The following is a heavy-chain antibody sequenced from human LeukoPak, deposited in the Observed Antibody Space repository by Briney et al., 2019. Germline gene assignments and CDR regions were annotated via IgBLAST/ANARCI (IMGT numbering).Heavy chain of an antibody. Sequence: GGSLRLSCAASGFTFSSYWMSWVRQAPGKGLEWVANIKQDGSERYYVDSVKGRFTISRDNAKNSLYLQMNSLRAEDTAVYYCARVYYDSSGYYVDYFDYWGQGTLVTVSS. J-gene: IGHJ4*02. D-gene: IGHD3-22*01. CDR3: ARVYYDSSGYYVDYFDY. CDR1: GFTFSSYW. CDR2: IKQDGSER. V-gene: IGHV3-7*01.